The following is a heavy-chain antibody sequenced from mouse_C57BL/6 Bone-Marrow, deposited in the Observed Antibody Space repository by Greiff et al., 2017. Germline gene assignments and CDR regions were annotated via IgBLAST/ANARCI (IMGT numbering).Heavy chain of an antibody. D-gene: IGHD2-4*01. CDR2: IDPENGDT. V-gene: IGHV14-4*01. Sequence: DVKLQESGAELVRPGASVKLSCTASGFNIKDDYMHWVKQRPEQGLEWIGWIDPENGDTEYASKFQGKATITADTSSNTAYLQLSSLTSEDTAVYYCTTAFYDYDHLTCAYWGQGTLVTVSA. CDR1: GFNIKDDY. J-gene: IGHJ3*01. CDR3: TTAFYDYDHLTCAY.